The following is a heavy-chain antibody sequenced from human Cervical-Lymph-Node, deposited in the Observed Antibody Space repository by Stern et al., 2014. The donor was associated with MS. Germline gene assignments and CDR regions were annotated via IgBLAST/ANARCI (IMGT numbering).Heavy chain of an antibody. D-gene: IGHD3/OR15-3a*01. CDR3: AREGETSDFFPFDY. CDR2: IYISGST. J-gene: IGHJ4*02. V-gene: IGHV4-61*02. Sequence: QLQLQESGPGLVKPSQTLSLTCTVSGGSMNSRPYYWNWLRPPAGKALEWIGRIYISGSTNYNPSLASRVTISIDTSKNQPSLNLRSVTAADTAVYYCAREGETSDFFPFDYWGQGAQVIVSS. CDR1: GGSMNSRPYY.